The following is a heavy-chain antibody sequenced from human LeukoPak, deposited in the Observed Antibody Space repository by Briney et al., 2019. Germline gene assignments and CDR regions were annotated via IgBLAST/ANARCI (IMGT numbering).Heavy chain of an antibody. D-gene: IGHD2-15*01. CDR1: GGSISSGDYY. CDR3: ARNIVVVVAATPGRLERRPDAFDI. J-gene: IGHJ3*02. Sequence: SQTLSLTCTVSGGSISSGDYYWSWIRQPPGKGLEWIGYIYYSGSTYYNPSLKSRVTISVGTSKNQFSLKLSSVTAADTAVYYCARNIVVVVAATPGRLERRPDAFDIWGQGTMVTVSS. V-gene: IGHV4-30-4*08. CDR2: IYYSGST.